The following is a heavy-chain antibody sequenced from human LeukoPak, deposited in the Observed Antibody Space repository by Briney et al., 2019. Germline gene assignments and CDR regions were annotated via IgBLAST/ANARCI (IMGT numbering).Heavy chain of an antibody. CDR2: IYYSGST. Sequence: SETLSLTCTVSGGSISSYYWSWIRQPPGKGLEWIGYIYYSGSTNYNPSLKSRVTISVDTSKNQFSLKLRSVTAADTAVYYCARVPTNYYGSGSPFLYYYGMDVWGQGTTVTVSS. CDR1: GGSISSYY. D-gene: IGHD3-10*01. CDR3: ARVPTNYYGSGSPFLYYYGMDV. V-gene: IGHV4-59*01. J-gene: IGHJ6*02.